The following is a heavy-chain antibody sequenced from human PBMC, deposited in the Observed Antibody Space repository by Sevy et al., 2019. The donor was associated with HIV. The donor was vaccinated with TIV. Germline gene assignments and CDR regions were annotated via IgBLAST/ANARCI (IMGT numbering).Heavy chain of an antibody. J-gene: IGHJ6*02. CDR3: ARGSQYYYYAVDV. CDR2: IYYSGIT. Sequence: SETLSLTCTVSGDSISSSYWSWIRQPPGKGLEWIGYIYYSGITNYNPSLKSRVTISRDMSKNQFSLKLSSVTAADTAVYYCARGSQYYYYAVDVWGQGTTVTVSS. V-gene: IGHV4-59*01. CDR1: GDSISSSY.